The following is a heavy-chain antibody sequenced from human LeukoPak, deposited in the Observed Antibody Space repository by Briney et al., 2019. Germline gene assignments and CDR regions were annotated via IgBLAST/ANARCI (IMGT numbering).Heavy chain of an antibody. J-gene: IGHJ4*02. CDR3: ARELGIAVAGT. D-gene: IGHD6-19*01. Sequence: GGSLRLSCAASGFTFSSYWMSWVRQAPGKGLEWVSVIYSGGSTYYADSVKGRFTISRDNAKNSLYLQMNSLRAEDTAVYYCARELGIAVAGTGGQGTLVTVSS. CDR1: GFTFSSYW. V-gene: IGHV3-66*01. CDR2: IYSGGST.